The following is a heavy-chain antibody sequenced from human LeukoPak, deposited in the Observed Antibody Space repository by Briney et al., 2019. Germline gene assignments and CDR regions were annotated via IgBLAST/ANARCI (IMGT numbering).Heavy chain of an antibody. J-gene: IGHJ5*02. CDR1: GFTVSSNY. Sequence: PGGSLRLSCAASGFTVSSNYMSWVRQAPGKGLEWVSVIYSGGSTYYADSVKGRFTISRDNSKNTLYPQMNSLRAEDTAVYYCARVLRLRGFDPWGQGTLVTVSS. CDR3: ARVLRLRGFDP. V-gene: IGHV3-53*01. CDR2: IYSGGST. D-gene: IGHD3-16*01.